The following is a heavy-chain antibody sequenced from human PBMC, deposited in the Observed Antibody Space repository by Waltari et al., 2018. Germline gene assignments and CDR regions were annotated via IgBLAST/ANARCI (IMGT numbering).Heavy chain of an antibody. D-gene: IGHD6-13*01. CDR3: ARELGYFDL. CDR1: GFTLSTYA. V-gene: IGHV3-30-3*01. CDR2: ISYDGSNK. J-gene: IGHJ2*01. Sequence: QVQLVESGGGVVQPGRSLRLSCAASGFTLSTYAMHWVRQAPGKGLEWVAVISYDGSNKYYADSVKGRFTISRDNSKNTLYLQMNSLRAEDTAVYYCARELGYFDLWGRGTLVTVSS.